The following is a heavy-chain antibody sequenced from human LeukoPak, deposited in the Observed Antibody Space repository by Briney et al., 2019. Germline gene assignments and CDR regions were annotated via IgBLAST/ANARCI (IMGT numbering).Heavy chain of an antibody. D-gene: IGHD1-26*01. V-gene: IGHV3-21*01. CDR2: ISSSSSYI. Sequence: GGSLRLSCAASGFTFSSYSMNWVRQAPGKGLEWVSSISSSSSYIYYADSVKGRFTISRDNAKNSLYLQMNGLRAEDTAVYYCARDSGSYYKESYWGQGTLVTVSS. CDR1: GFTFSSYS. J-gene: IGHJ4*02. CDR3: ARDSGSYYKESY.